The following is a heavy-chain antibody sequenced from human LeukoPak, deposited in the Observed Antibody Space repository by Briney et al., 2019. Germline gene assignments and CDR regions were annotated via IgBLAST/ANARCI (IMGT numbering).Heavy chain of an antibody. CDR3: ARGCSSTSCYTFGSSSDAFDI. D-gene: IGHD2-2*02. CDR2: IYYSGST. CDR1: GGSISSGDYY. J-gene: IGHJ3*02. Sequence: SETLSLTCTVSGGSISSGDYYWSWIRQPPGKGLEWIGYIYYSGSTYYNPSLKSRVTISVDTSKNQFSLKLSSVTAADTAVYYCARGCSSTSCYTFGSSSDAFDIWGQGTMVTVSS. V-gene: IGHV4-30-4*01.